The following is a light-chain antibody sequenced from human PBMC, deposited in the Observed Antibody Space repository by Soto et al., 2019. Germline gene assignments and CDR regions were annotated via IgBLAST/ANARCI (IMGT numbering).Light chain of an antibody. CDR1: QSVSDS. J-gene: IGKJ1*01. Sequence: DIAMTQSPSTLSASVGDTVTITCRASQSVSDSLAWYQVKPGAAPKLLIFDVSNLETGVPSRFSGSGSGTEFSLTIRGLQPDDFATYYCQQYDYSRTFGPGTKVQIK. V-gene: IGKV1-5*01. CDR2: DVS. CDR3: QQYDYSRT.